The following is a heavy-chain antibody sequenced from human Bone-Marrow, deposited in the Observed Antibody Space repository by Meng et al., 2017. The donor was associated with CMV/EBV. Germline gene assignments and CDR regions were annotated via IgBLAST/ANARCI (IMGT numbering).Heavy chain of an antibody. J-gene: IGHJ6*02. CDR3: AGGSGSRLYGNSSGYYNHGLDV. CDR1: GDTFSNYA. CDR2: IIPLLNIG. V-gene: IGHV1-69*10. D-gene: IGHD3-3*01. Sequence: SVKVSCKASGDTFSNYAISWVRQAPGQGLEWLGGIIPLLNIGNYAQKFQGRVTISADKSPSTALMALNRLTSEDTAGYFCAGGSGSRLYGNSSGYYNHGLDVWGQGTTVTVSS.